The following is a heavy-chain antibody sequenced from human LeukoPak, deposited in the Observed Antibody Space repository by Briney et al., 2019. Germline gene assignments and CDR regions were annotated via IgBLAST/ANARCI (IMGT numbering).Heavy chain of an antibody. Sequence: ASVKVSCKASGYTFTGYYMHWVRQAPGQGLEWMGWINPNSGGTNYAQKFQGRVTMTRDTSISTAYMELSRLRSDDTAVYYCARDLQGGRHHGDHAFDIWGQGPMVPVSS. D-gene: IGHD3-10*01. V-gene: IGHV1-2*02. CDR1: GYTFTGYY. CDR2: INPNSGGT. CDR3: ARDLQGGRHHGDHAFDI. J-gene: IGHJ3*02.